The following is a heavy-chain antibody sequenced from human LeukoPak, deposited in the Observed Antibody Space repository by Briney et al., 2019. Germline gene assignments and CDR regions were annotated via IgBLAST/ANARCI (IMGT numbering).Heavy chain of an antibody. V-gene: IGHV3-21*06. CDR3: AKSPEGYCSGGTCYLYFDY. CDR1: GFTFSTYS. J-gene: IGHJ4*02. CDR2: ISSSSSYI. D-gene: IGHD2-15*01. Sequence: GGSLRLSCAASGFTFSTYSMNWVRQAPGKGLEWVSSISSSSSYICYADSVKGRFTISRDNAKNSLYLQMDSLRAEDTAVFYCAKSPEGYCSGGTCYLYFDYWGQGSLVTVSS.